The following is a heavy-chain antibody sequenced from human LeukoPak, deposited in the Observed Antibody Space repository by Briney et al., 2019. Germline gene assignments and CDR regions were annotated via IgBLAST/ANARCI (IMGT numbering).Heavy chain of an antibody. J-gene: IGHJ4*02. V-gene: IGHV3-23*01. CDR1: GFTFSSYA. CDR3: AKGPVGWSLYYFDY. D-gene: IGHD1-26*01. CDR2: ISGSGGST. Sequence: GGSRRLSCAASGFTFSSYAMSWVRQAPGKGLEWVSGISGSGGSTYYADSVKGRFTISRDNSKNTLYLQMNSLRAEDTAVYYCAKGPVGWSLYYFDYWSQGTLLTVSS.